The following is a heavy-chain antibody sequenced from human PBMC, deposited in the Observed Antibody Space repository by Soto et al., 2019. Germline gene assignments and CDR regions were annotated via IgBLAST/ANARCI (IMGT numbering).Heavy chain of an antibody. CDR2: ISAYNGNT. J-gene: IGHJ4*02. V-gene: IGHV1-18*01. CDR1: GYTFTSYG. D-gene: IGHD3-9*01. CDR3: ARVEFSGYYDILTGYYYFDY. Sequence: ASVKVSCKASGYTFTSYGISWVRQAPGQGLEWMGWISAYNGNTNYAQKLQGRVTMTTDTSTSTAYMELRSLRSDDTAVYYCARVEFSGYYDILTGYYYFDYWGQGTLVTV.